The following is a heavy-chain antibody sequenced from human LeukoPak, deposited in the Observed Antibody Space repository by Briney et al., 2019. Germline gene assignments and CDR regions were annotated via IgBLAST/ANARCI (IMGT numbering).Heavy chain of an antibody. D-gene: IGHD6-13*01. J-gene: IGHJ2*01. V-gene: IGHV3-48*03. CDR3: ARAAYSSTWYSRYFDL. CDR2: ISSTGHTI. Sequence: GGSLRLSCAASGFTFSDYEMNWVRQAPGKGLEWVSYISSTGHTIYYADSVKGRFTISRDNAKNSLYLQMNSLRAGDTAVYYCARAAYSSTWYSRYFDLWGRGTLVTVSS. CDR1: GFTFSDYE.